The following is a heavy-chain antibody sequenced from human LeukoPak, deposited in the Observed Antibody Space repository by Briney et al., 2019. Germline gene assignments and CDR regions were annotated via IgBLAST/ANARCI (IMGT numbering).Heavy chain of an antibody. Sequence: SETLSLTCTVSGGSVSSGSYYWSWIRQPAGKGLEWIGRIYTSGNTNYNPSLKSRVTMSVDTSKNQFFLKLFSVTAADTAVYYCARDLGGYNYGYSFDFWGQGTLVTVSS. CDR2: IYTSGNT. CDR1: GGSVSSGSYY. V-gene: IGHV4-61*02. CDR3: ARDLGGYNYGYSFDF. J-gene: IGHJ4*02. D-gene: IGHD5-18*01.